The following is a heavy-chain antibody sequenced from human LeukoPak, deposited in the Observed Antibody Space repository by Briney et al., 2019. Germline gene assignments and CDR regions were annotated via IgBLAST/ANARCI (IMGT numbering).Heavy chain of an antibody. CDR2: IIPIFGTA. J-gene: IGHJ6*03. V-gene: IGHV1-69*05. CDR3: AVTGLYNYYSYYYLDV. D-gene: IGHD7-27*01. Sequence: SVKVSCKASGGTFSSYAISWVRQAPGQGREWMGRIIPIFGTANYAQKFQSRVTITTDESTSTDSMALSRLRSEDTAVYYCAVTGLYNYYSYYYLDVWGNGTTVTVSS. CDR1: GGTFSSYA.